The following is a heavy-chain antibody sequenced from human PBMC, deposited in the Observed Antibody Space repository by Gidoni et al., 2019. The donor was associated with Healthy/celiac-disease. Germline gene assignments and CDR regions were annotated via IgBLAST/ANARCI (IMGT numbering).Heavy chain of an antibody. Sequence: QLQLQESRPGLVKPSETLSLTCTVPGGSISSSSSSLGWIRQPPGKGLEGLGGIYYSGSTYYNTYLKSRVNIAVETSKNQFSMKLSSGTAVDTAVYYWVTNSRMYGSGTLIGGDYYYGMDVWGQGTTVTVSS. CDR1: GGSISSSSSS. V-gene: IGHV4-39*01. CDR3: VTNSRMYGSGTLIGGDYYYGMDV. J-gene: IGHJ6*02. CDR2: IYYSGST. D-gene: IGHD3-10*01.